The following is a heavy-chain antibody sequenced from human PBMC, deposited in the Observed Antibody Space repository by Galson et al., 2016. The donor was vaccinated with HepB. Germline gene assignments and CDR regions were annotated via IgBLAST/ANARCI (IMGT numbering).Heavy chain of an antibody. CDR3: ARVVVAATKWFDP. CDR1: GGSFNAYY. J-gene: IGHJ5*02. Sequence: SETLSLTCGVFGGSFNAYYWSWIRQSPGRGLEWIGEINYAGDTKYNPSLKSRVTISVDTSKNQFSLKLKSMTAADTAVYFCARVVVAATKWFDPWGQGTLVTVSS. D-gene: IGHD2-15*01. CDR2: INYAGDT. V-gene: IGHV4-34*01.